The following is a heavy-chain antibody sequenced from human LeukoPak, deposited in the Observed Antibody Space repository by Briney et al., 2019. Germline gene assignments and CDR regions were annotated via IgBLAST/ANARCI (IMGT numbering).Heavy chain of an antibody. J-gene: IGHJ4*02. D-gene: IGHD3-9*01. CDR3: ARGGLTGYYRWPFDY. V-gene: IGHV4-34*01. CDR1: GGSFSGYY. CDR2: INHSGST. Sequence: SETLSLTCAVYGGSFSGYYWSWIRQPPGKGLEWLGEINHSGSTNYNPSLKSRVTISVDTSKNQFSLKLSSVTAADTAVYYCARGGLTGYYRWPFDYWGQGTLATVSS.